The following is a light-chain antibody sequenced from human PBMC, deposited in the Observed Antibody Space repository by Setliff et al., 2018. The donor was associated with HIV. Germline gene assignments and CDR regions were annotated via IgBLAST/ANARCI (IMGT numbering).Light chain of an antibody. V-gene: IGLV2-14*03. Sequence: QSVLTQPASVSGSPGQSITISCTGTSSDVGASNFVSWYQQHPGKAPKLIIYDVSNRPSGVSNRFSGSKSGNTASLTISGLQAEDEADYYCSSYTSSSTRVFGTGTKVTVL. J-gene: IGLJ1*01. CDR1: SSDVGASNF. CDR3: SSYTSSSTRV. CDR2: DVS.